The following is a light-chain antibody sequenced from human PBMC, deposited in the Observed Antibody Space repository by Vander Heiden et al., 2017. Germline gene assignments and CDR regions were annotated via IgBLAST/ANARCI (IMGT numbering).Light chain of an antibody. J-gene: IGLJ3*02. CDR3: VLYMGSRVG. V-gene: IGLV8-61*02. CDR2: STN. CDR1: SGSVSTSYY. Sequence: QTVVTQEPSFSVSPGGTVTLTCGLSSGSVSTSYYPSWYQQTPGQALLMLIYSTNTRSSGVPDCFYGSILGTNAELNITGAQADDEAYYYCVLYMGSRVGFGGGTKITVL.